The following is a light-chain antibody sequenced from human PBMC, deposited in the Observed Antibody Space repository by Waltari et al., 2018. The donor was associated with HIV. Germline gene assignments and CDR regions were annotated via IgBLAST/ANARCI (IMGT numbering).Light chain of an antibody. J-gene: IGLJ2*01. CDR1: SREIGAYNF. CDR2: EVS. V-gene: IGLV2-14*01. CDR3: ASYTRSGILL. Sequence: QSALTQPASVSGSPGKSITISCIGSSREIGAYNFVSWYQQRPGKAPKLMIYEVSDRPSGSSNRFSGSKSGITASLTISGLQADDEADYYCASYTRSGILLFGGGTRLTVL.